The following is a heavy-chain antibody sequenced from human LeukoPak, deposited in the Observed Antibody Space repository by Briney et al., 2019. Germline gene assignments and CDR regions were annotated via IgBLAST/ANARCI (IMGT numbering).Heavy chain of an antibody. D-gene: IGHD2-21*02. CDR2: IYYSGST. Sequence: SETLSLTCTVSGGSISSSSYYWGWIRQPPGKGLEWIGSIYYSGSTYYNPSLKSRVTISVDTSKNQFSLKLSSVTAADTAVYYCARDSGSYCGGDCYSGAFDIWGQGTMVTVSS. V-gene: IGHV4-39*07. CDR1: GGSISSSSYY. J-gene: IGHJ3*02. CDR3: ARDSGSYCGGDCYSGAFDI.